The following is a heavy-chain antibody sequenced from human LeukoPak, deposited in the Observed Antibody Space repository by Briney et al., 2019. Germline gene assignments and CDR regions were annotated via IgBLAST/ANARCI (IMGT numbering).Heavy chain of an antibody. J-gene: IGHJ6*02. CDR3: ARALIAVAARKVYYGMDV. D-gene: IGHD6-19*01. V-gene: IGHV4-59*01. CDR2: IYYSGST. Sequence: PSETLSLTCTVSGGSISSYYWSWIRQPPGKGLEWIGYIYYSGSTNYNPSLKSRVTISVDTSKNQFSLKLSSVTAADTAVYYCARALIAVAARKVYYGMDVCGQGTTVTVSS. CDR1: GGSISSYY.